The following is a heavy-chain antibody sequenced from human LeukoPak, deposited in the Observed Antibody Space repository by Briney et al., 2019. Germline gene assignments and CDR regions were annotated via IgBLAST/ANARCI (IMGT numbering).Heavy chain of an antibody. J-gene: IGHJ2*01. CDR3: ARGWLQPYWYFDL. Sequence: ASVKVSCKASGYIFINYGITWVRQAPGQGLEWIGWISPYNGNADYAQKLQGRVTMTTDTSTTTAYMELRSLRSDDTAVYYCARGWLQPYWYFDLWGRGTLVTVSS. V-gene: IGHV1-18*01. CDR1: GYIFINYG. D-gene: IGHD5-24*01. CDR2: ISPYNGNA.